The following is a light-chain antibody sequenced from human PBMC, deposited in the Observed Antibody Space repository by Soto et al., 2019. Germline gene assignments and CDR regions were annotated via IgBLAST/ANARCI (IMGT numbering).Light chain of an antibody. J-gene: IGKJ3*01. Sequence: DIQMTQSPSSLSASVGDRVTSTCRASQGISNDLAWYQQKPGKVPKLLIYAASTLQSGVPSRFSGSGSGTDFTLTISSLQPEDVATYYCQKYNSAPRTFGPGTKVDLK. V-gene: IGKV1-27*01. CDR1: QGISND. CDR2: AAS. CDR3: QKYNSAPRT.